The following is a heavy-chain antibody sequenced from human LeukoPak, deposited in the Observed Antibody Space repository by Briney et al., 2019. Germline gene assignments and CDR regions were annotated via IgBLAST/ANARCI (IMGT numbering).Heavy chain of an antibody. V-gene: IGHV4-59*12. CDR1: GGSISSYY. CDR3: AREQYYYDSSGYYYVGAFDI. D-gene: IGHD3-22*01. Sequence: SETLSLTCTASGGSISSYYWSWIRQPPGKGLEWIGSIYYSGSTYYNPSLKSRVTISVDMSKNQFSLKLSSVTAADTAVYYCAREQYYYDSSGYYYVGAFDIWGQGTMVTVSS. CDR2: IYYSGST. J-gene: IGHJ3*02.